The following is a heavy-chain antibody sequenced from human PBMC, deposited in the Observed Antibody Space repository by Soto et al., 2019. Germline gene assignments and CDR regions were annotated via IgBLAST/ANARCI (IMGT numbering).Heavy chain of an antibody. V-gene: IGHV3-21*01. J-gene: IGHJ6*02. CDR1: GFTFSSYS. D-gene: IGHD4-17*01. CDR3: GGGDYGDYLTHYYYYGMDV. CDR2: ISSSSSYI. Sequence: PVGSLRLSCAASGFTFSSYSMNWVRQAPGKGLEWVSSISSSSSYIYYADSVEGRFTISRDNAKNSLYLQMNSLRAEDTAVYYCGGGDYGDYLTHYYYYGMDVWGQGTTVTVSS.